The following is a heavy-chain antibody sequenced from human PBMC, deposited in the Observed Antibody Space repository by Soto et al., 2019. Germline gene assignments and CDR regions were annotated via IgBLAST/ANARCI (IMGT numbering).Heavy chain of an antibody. CDR1: GYTFTSYD. D-gene: IGHD2-21*02. Sequence: ASVKVSCKTSGYTFTSYDINWVRQATGQGLEWMGWMNTNSGDTGYAQRFKGRVTMTRNTSISTDYMELSGLKSEDTAVYYCARAYGGNFRDYWGQGTLVTVSS. V-gene: IGHV1-8*01. CDR2: MNTNSGDT. J-gene: IGHJ4*02. CDR3: ARAYGGNFRDY.